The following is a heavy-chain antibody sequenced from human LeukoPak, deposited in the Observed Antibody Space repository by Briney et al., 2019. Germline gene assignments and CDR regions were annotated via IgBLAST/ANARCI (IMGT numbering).Heavy chain of an antibody. V-gene: IGHV1-8*01. J-gene: IGHJ6*02. CDR2: MNPNSGNT. D-gene: IGHD6-13*01. CDR3: ARGGYRNSWFYYYGMYV. CDR1: GYTFTSYD. Sequence: ASVKVSCKASGYTFTSYDINWVRQATGQGLEWMGWMNPNSGNTGYAQKFQGRGTMTSNTSISTASMELSSMRSEGTAVYYGARGGYRNSWFYYYGMYVWAQGTTVTVSS.